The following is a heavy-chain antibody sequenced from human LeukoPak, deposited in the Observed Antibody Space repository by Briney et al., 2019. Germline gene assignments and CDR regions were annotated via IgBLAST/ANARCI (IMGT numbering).Heavy chain of an antibody. V-gene: IGHV3-53*01. J-gene: IGHJ4*02. CDR2: IYIGGST. CDR3: AREYYYDSSGYDY. CDR1: GFIVSSNY. D-gene: IGHD3-22*01. Sequence: GGSLRLSCAASGFIVSSNYMSWVRQAPGKGLEWVSVIYIGGSTYYADSVKGRFTISRDNSKNTLYLQMNSLRAEDTAVYYCAREYYYDSSGYDYWGQGTLVTVSS.